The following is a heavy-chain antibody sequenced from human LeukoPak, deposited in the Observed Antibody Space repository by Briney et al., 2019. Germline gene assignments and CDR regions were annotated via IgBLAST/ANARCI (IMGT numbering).Heavy chain of an antibody. J-gene: IGHJ3*02. Sequence: GESLKISCAASGFTFSSSTMTWVRQSPGKGLEWVSSISSSSTYIYYADSVKGRFIISRDNAKNSLYLQMNSLRAEDTAVFYCARDFLNAIDIWGQGTMVTVSS. CDR1: GFTFSSST. D-gene: IGHD2/OR15-2a*01. CDR2: ISSSSTYI. CDR3: ARDFLNAIDI. V-gene: IGHV3-21*01.